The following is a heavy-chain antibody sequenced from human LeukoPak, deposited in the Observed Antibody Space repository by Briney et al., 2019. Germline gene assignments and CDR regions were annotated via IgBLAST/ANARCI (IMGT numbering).Heavy chain of an antibody. D-gene: IGHD3-9*01. V-gene: IGHV3-21*01. CDR3: ARTKRAGYSHFDY. CDR2: ISSCSSYI. Sequence: PGGSLRLSCAASGFTFSSYSMNWVRQAPGKGLEWVSSISSCSSYIYYADSVKGRFTISRDNAKNSLYLQMNSLRAEDTAVYYCARTKRAGYSHFDYWGQGTLVTVSS. J-gene: IGHJ4*02. CDR1: GFTFSSYS.